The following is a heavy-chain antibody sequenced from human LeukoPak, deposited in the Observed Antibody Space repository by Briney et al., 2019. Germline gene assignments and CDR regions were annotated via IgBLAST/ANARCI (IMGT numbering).Heavy chain of an antibody. CDR3: AKDRDGYKRGDFDY. D-gene: IGHD5-24*01. CDR1: GFTVSSYA. CDR2: ISGSGGST. J-gene: IGHJ4*02. Sequence: AGGSLRLSCAASGFTVSSYAMSWARQAPGKGLEWVSDISGSGGSTYYADSVKGRFTISRDNSKNTLYLQINSLRAEDTAVYYCAKDRDGYKRGDFDYWGQGTLVTVSS. V-gene: IGHV3-23*01.